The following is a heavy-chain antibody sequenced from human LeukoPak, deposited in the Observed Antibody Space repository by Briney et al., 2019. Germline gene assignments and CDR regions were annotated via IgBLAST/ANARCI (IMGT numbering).Heavy chain of an antibody. J-gene: IGHJ4*02. CDR2: IYYSGST. CDR3: ARRGISYDFWSGYYDY. CDR1: GGSISSYY. Sequence: SETLSLTCTVSGGSISSYYWSWIRRPPGKGLEWIGYIYYSGSTNYNPSLKSRVTISVDTSKNQFSLKLSSVTAADTAVYYCARRGISYDFWSGYYDYWGQGTLVTVSS. V-gene: IGHV4-59*08. D-gene: IGHD3-3*01.